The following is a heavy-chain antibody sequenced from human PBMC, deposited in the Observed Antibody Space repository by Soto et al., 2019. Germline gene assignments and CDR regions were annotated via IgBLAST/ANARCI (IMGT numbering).Heavy chain of an antibody. CDR2: IDPSDSYT. CDR1: GNSFTSYG. V-gene: IGHV5-10-1*01. D-gene: IGHD3-10*01. J-gene: IGHJ5*02. CDR3: ARIAVRGGFDP. Sequence: PXESLKVSWKCSGNSFTSYGISLVLQMPGKGLEWTGRIDPSDSYTNYSPSFQGHVTISADKSISTAYLQWSSLKASDTAMYYCARIAVRGGFDPWGQGTLVTVSS.